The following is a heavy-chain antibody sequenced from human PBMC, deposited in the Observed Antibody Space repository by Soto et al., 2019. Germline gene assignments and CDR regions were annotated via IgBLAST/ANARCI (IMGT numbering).Heavy chain of an antibody. CDR2: INHSGST. J-gene: IGHJ4*02. CDR3: ARGRYDFWSGYYKGYFDY. V-gene: IGHV4-34*01. CDR1: GGSFSGYY. Sequence: QVQLQQWGAGLLKPSETLSLTCAVYGGSFSGYYWSWIRQPPGKGLEWVGEINHSGSTNYNPSLKSRVTISADTSKNQFSLKLSSVTAADTAVYYCARGRYDFWSGYYKGYFDYWGQGTLVTVSS. D-gene: IGHD3-3*01.